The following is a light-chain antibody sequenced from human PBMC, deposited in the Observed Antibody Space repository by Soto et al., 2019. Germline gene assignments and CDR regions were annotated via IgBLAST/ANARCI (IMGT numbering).Light chain of an antibody. Sequence: DIQMTQSPFTLSASVGDRVTITCRASQTISSWLAWYQQIPGKAPKLLIYDASNLESGVPSRFSGSGSGTEFTLTISSLQPEDFAVYYCQQYTSYPRTFGQGTKVDIK. V-gene: IGKV1-5*01. CDR1: QTISSW. J-gene: IGKJ1*01. CDR3: QQYTSYPRT. CDR2: DAS.